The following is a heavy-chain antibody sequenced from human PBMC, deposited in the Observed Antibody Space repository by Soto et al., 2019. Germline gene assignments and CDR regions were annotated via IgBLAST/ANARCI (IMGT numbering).Heavy chain of an antibody. CDR2: ISYDGSNK. CDR1: GFTFSSYA. D-gene: IGHD5-18*01. Sequence: QVQLVESGGGVVQPGRSLRLSCAASGFTFSSYAMHWVRQAPGKGLEWVAVISYDGSNKYYADSVKGRFTISRDNSKNTLYLQMNSLRAEDTAVYYCARDLADSYGFSSSSGMDVWGQGTTVTVSS. V-gene: IGHV3-30-3*01. CDR3: ARDLADSYGFSSSSGMDV. J-gene: IGHJ6*02.